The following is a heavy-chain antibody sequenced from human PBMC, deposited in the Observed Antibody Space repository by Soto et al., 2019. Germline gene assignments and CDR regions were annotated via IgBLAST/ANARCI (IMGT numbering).Heavy chain of an antibody. CDR1: GGSISSGGYS. Sequence: TLSLTCAVPGGSISSGGYSLSWIRQPPGTGLEWIGYIYHSGSTYYNPSLKSRVTISVDRSKTQFSLKLSSVTAADTAVYYCARGGTIACSSTSCPLLFDPWGQGTLVTVSS. D-gene: IGHD2-2*01. V-gene: IGHV4-30-2*01. CDR3: ARGGTIACSSTSCPLLFDP. J-gene: IGHJ5*02. CDR2: IYHSGST.